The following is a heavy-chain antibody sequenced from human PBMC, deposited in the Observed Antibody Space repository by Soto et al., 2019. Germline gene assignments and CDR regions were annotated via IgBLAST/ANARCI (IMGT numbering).Heavy chain of an antibody. D-gene: IGHD6-6*01. V-gene: IGHV3-23*01. J-gene: IGHJ5*02. Sequence: GGSLRLSCEASGFIFSSYAITWVRQAPGKGLEWVSTISGTGVNTYYADSVKGRFTVSRDNSKNTVWLQMNSLRAADSSVYYCSKDSVDNLYRTSSLEDCFGPWGQGTLVTVSS. CDR1: GFIFSSYA. CDR2: ISGTGVNT. CDR3: SKDSVDNLYRTSSLEDCFGP.